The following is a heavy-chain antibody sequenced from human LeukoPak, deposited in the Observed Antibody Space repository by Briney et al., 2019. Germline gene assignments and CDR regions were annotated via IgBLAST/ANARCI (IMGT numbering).Heavy chain of an antibody. V-gene: IGHV3-66*01. J-gene: IGHJ3*02. Sequence: AGGSLRLSCADSGFTVSSNYMSWVRQAPGKGLEWVSVIYSGGSTYYADSVKGSFTISRDNSKNTLYLQMNRLRAEDTAVYYCARDSMVSAAFDIWGQGTMVTVSS. CDR1: GFTVSSNY. D-gene: IGHD3-10*01. CDR2: IYSGGST. CDR3: ARDSMVSAAFDI.